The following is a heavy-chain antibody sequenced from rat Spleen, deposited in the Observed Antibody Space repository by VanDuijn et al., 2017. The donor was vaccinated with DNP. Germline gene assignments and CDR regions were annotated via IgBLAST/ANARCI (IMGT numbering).Heavy chain of an antibody. CDR1: GFTFSAYN. CDR3: ARDNYGGYY. CDR2: IISDGSRT. V-gene: IGHV5S10*01. Sequence: EVQLIQSGGGLVQPARSLILSCTASGFTFSAYNMAWVRQAPKKGLDWVATIISDGSRTYYRDSVKGRFTISRDNAKSTLYLQMNSLRSEDTATYYCARDNYGGYYWGHGVMVTVSS. D-gene: IGHD1-11*01. J-gene: IGHJ2*01.